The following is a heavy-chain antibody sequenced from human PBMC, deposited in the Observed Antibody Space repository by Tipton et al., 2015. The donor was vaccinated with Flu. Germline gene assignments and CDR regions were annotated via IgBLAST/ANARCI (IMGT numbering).Heavy chain of an antibody. CDR1: GFTFSSYG. CDR2: ISYDGSHE. D-gene: IGHD4-23*01. Sequence: SLRLSCAASGFTFSSYGMHWVRQAPGKGLEWVALISYDGSHEYYADSVKGRFTLSRDNSKNTVFLQMSSLRAEDTAVYYCAKDLEGGNALSDYWGQGTLVTVSS. J-gene: IGHJ4*02. CDR3: AKDLEGGNALSDY. V-gene: IGHV3-30*18.